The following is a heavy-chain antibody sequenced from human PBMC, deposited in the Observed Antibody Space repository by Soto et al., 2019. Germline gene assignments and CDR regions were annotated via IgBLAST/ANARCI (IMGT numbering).Heavy chain of an antibody. V-gene: IGHV1-69*13. D-gene: IGHD2-2*01. CDR1: GGTFRSYA. CDR3: AVPAAIDYYYGMDV. Sequence: SVKVSCKASGGTFRSYAISWVRQAPGQGLEWMGGIIPIFGTANYAQKFQGRVTVTADESTSTAYMELSSLRSEDTAVYYCAVPAAIDYYYGMDVWGQGTTVTVSS. J-gene: IGHJ6*02. CDR2: IIPIFGTA.